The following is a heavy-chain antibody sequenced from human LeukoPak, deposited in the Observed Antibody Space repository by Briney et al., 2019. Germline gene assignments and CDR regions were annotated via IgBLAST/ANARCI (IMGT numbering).Heavy chain of an antibody. D-gene: IGHD1-26*01. J-gene: IGHJ3*02. CDR1: GYTFTGYY. Sequence: GASVKVSCKASGYTFTGYYMHWVRQAPGQGLEWMGWINPNSGGTNYAQKFQGRVTMTRDTSISTAYMELSRLRSDDTAVYYCAGDRSGYSGFGGGDAFDIWGQGTMVTVSS. V-gene: IGHV1-2*02. CDR3: AGDRSGYSGFGGGDAFDI. CDR2: INPNSGGT.